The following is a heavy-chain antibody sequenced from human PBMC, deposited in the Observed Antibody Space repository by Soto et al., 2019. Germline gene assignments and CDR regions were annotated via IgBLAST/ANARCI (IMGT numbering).Heavy chain of an antibody. J-gene: IGHJ5*02. CDR1: GGSISSGDYY. Sequence: QVQLQESGPGLVKPSQTLSLTCTVSGGSISSGDYYWSWIRQHPGKGLEWIGYIHYSGSTYYNPARKSRVTISVDTSKNQFSLKLSSVTAADTAVYYCARWWSGSRQGFDPWGQGTLVTVSS. D-gene: IGHD3-3*01. CDR3: ARWWSGSRQGFDP. CDR2: IHYSGST. V-gene: IGHV4-31*03.